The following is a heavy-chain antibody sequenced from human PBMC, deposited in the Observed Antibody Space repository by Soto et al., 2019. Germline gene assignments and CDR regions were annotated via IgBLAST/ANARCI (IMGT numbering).Heavy chain of an antibody. V-gene: IGHV4-59*08. CDR2: IYYSGST. J-gene: IGHJ5*02. CDR3: ARSITIFGVVWSKNWFDP. CDR1: GGSISSYY. Sequence: QVQLQESGPGLVKPSETLSLACTVSGGSISSYYWSWIRQPPGKGLEWIGYIYYSGSTNYNPSLKSRVTISVDTSKNQFSLKLSSVTAADTAVYYCARSITIFGVVWSKNWFDPWGQGTLVTVSS. D-gene: IGHD3-3*01.